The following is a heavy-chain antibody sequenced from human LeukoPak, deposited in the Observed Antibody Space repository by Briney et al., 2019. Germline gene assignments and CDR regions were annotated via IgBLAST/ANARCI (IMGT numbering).Heavy chain of an antibody. D-gene: IGHD2-15*01. CDR2: ISGSGGST. V-gene: IGHV3-23*01. Sequence: GGTLRLSCAASGFTFSSYGMSWVRQAPGKGLEWVSAISGSGGSTYYADSVKGRFTISRDNSKNTLYLQMNSLRAEDTAVYYCAKAEICSGGSCYSDFDYWGQGTLVTVSS. CDR3: AKAEICSGGSCYSDFDY. J-gene: IGHJ4*02. CDR1: GFTFSSYG.